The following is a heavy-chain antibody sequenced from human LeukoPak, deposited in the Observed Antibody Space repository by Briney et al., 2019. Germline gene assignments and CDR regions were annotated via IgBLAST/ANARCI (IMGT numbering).Heavy chain of an antibody. CDR2: VYYSGST. V-gene: IGHV4-59*01. CDR1: GGSISSYY. Sequence: SETLSLTCTVSGGSISSYYWSWIRQPPGRGLEWIGYVYYSGSTYYNPSLRSRVTISVDTSKSHFSLKLNSVTAADTAMYYCARGSPYSTSPMFDSWGQGTLVTVSS. J-gene: IGHJ4*02. D-gene: IGHD6-6*01. CDR3: ARGSPYSTSPMFDS.